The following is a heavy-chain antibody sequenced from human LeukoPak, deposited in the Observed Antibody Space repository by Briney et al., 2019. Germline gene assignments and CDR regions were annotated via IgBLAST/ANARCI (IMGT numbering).Heavy chain of an antibody. CDR3: AAIAHDVLSGYYNDY. D-gene: IGHD3-9*01. CDR2: IVVGSGNT. J-gene: IGHJ4*02. CDR1: GFIFTRSA. Sequence: GASVKVSCKAPGFIFTRSAMQWVRQARGQRLEWIGWIVVGSGNTNYAQKFQERVTITRDMSTSTAYMELSSLRSEDTAVYYCAAIAHDVLSGYYNDYWGQGTLVTVSA. V-gene: IGHV1-58*02.